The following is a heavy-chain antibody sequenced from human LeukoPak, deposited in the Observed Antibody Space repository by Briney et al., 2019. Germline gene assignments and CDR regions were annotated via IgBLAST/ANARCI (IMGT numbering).Heavy chain of an antibody. Sequence: ASETLSLTCTVSGYSISSGYFWGWIRQPPGKGLECIGTIYHSGSTYYNPSLKSRVTISVDTSKNQFSLKLNSVTAADTAVYYCARIYSSSWFLNWFDPWGQGTLVTVSS. J-gene: IGHJ5*02. D-gene: IGHD6-13*01. V-gene: IGHV4-38-2*02. CDR1: GYSISSGYF. CDR2: IYHSGST. CDR3: ARIYSSSWFLNWFDP.